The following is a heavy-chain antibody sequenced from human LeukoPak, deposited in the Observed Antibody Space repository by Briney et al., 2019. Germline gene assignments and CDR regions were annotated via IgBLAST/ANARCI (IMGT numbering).Heavy chain of an antibody. CDR1: GFTFSSYW. J-gene: IGHJ5*02. CDR3: ARGGRLRANWFDP. V-gene: IGHV3-7*01. Sequence: GGSLRLSCAASGFTFSSYWLSWVRHAPGRGLERVANIKQDGSEKYYVDSVKGRFTISRDNAKNSLYLQMNSLRAEDTAVYYCARGGRLRANWFDPWGQGTLVTVSS. CDR2: IKQDGSEK. D-gene: IGHD4-17*01.